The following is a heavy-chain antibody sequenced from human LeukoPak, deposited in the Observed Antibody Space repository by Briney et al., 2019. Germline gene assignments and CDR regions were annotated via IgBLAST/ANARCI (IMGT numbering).Heavy chain of an antibody. D-gene: IGHD4-11*01. J-gene: IGHJ4*02. CDR2: IKQDGGET. Sequence: GRSLRLSCAASGFTFSSYAMHWVHQAPGKGLEWVASIKQDGGETFYVDSVKGRFTISRDNAKNSLYLQMNSLRAEDTAVYYCTREDHSNYNYWGQGTLVTVSS. CDR1: GFTFSSYA. CDR3: TREDHSNYNY. V-gene: IGHV3-7*01.